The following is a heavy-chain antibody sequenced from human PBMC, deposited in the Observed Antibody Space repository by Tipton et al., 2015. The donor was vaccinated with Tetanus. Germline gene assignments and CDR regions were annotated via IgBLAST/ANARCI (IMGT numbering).Heavy chain of an antibody. CDR2: IYPGDSDT. CDR1: GYKFGIYW. Sequence: VQLVQSGAEVKKSGESLKISCSGSGYKFGIYWIAWMRQMPGKGLEWMGIIYPGDSDTRYSPSFEGRVAISVDRFITTAYLQWRSLKASDTATYYCARRLGPLTGYQIWHFDLWGRGTPVTVSS. V-gene: IGHV5-51*01. CDR3: ARRLGPLTGYQIWHFDL. D-gene: IGHD7-27*01. J-gene: IGHJ2*01.